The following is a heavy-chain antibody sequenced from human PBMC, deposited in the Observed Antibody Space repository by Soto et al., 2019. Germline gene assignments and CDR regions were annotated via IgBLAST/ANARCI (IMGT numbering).Heavy chain of an antibody. CDR1: GGSISSGDYY. V-gene: IGHV4-30-4*01. Sequence: QVQLQESGPGLVKPSQTLSLTCTVSGGSISSGDYYWSWIRQPPGKGLEWIGYIYYSGSTYYNPSLKSRVXIXVSXSKNQFSLKLSSVTAADTAVYYRARDEVVLGWFDPWGQGTLVTVSS. D-gene: IGHD3-3*02. CDR2: IYYSGST. CDR3: ARDEVVLGWFDP. J-gene: IGHJ5*02.